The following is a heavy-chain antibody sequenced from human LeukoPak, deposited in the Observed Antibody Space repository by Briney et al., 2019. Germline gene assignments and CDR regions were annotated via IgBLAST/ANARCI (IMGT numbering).Heavy chain of an antibody. V-gene: IGHV3-48*01. CDR3: ARDPYYDSSGYDY. Sequence: PGGSLRLSCAASGFTFSSYSMNWVRQAPGKGLEWASYISSSSSTIYYADSVKGRFTISRDNAKNSLYLQMNSLRAEDTAVYYCARDPYYDSSGYDYWGQGTLVTVSS. CDR1: GFTFSSYS. CDR2: ISSSSSTI. J-gene: IGHJ4*02. D-gene: IGHD3-22*01.